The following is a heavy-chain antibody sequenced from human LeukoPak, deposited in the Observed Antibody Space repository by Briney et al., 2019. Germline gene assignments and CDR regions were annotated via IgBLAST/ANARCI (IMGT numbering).Heavy chain of an antibody. V-gene: IGHV3-23*01. Sequence: GGSLRLSCAASGFMFRSSSMSWGRQVPGEGLEWGSTISASAGNIYYADSVKGRFTISRDNSKNTLFLQMNSLRAEDTAIYYCAKRPAAVRGVIPYVDYWGQGTLVTVSS. CDR1: GFMFRSSS. CDR3: AKRPAAVRGVIPYVDY. CDR2: ISASAGNI. J-gene: IGHJ4*02. D-gene: IGHD3-10*02.